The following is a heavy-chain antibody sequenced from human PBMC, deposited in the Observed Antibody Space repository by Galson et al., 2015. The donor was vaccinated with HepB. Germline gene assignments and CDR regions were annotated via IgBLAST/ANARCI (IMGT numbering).Heavy chain of an antibody. V-gene: IGHV3-33*01. CDR2: IWYDGSNK. J-gene: IGHJ6*02. CDR1: GSIFSNYG. CDR3: ARAGREELDYDDSSGFMFHGMDV. D-gene: IGHD3-22*01. Sequence: SLRLSCAGSGSIFSNYGMHWVRQAPGKGLEWVAVIWYDGSNKFYGDSVKGRFTISRDNSKNTVFLEMKSLRVEDTSVYYCARAGREELDYDDSSGFMFHGMDVWGQGTTVSVSS.